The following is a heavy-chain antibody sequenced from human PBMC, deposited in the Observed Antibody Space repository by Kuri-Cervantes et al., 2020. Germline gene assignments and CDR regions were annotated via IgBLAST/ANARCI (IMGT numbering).Heavy chain of an antibody. CDR1: GFTFSSYS. D-gene: IGHD3-22*01. Sequence: GGSLRLSCATSGFTFSSYSMNWVRQAPGKGLEWVSSISSSSSYIYYADSVKGRFTISRDNSKNTLYLQMNSLRAEDTAVYYCAKDPDYYDSSGDWFDPWGQGTLVTVSS. J-gene: IGHJ5*02. CDR3: AKDPDYYDSSGDWFDP. CDR2: ISSSSSYI. V-gene: IGHV3-21*04.